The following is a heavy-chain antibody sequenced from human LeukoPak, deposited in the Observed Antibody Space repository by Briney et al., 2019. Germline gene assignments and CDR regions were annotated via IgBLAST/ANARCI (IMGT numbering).Heavy chain of an antibody. J-gene: IGHJ5*02. V-gene: IGHV3-23*01. CDR1: GFTFASYA. CDR3: VACSSASCYGDRFDP. D-gene: IGHD2-2*01. Sequence: PGGFLRLSCAASGFTFASYAMTWVRQAPGKGLEWVSSISADGSTYYADSVKGRFTISRDNSRDTFFLEMNSLRAEDTALYYCVACSSASCYGDRFDPWGQGTLVTVSS. CDR2: ISADGST.